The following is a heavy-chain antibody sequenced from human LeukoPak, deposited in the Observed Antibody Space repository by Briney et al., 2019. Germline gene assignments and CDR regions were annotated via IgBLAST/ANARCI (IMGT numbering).Heavy chain of an antibody. J-gene: IGHJ4*02. V-gene: IGHV1-46*01. CDR1: GYTFTSNY. Sequence: ASVKVSCKASGYTFTSNYIHWVRQAPGQGLEWMGMIYPRDGSTSYAQKFQGRVTVTRDTSTSTVHMELSGLRSEDTAVYYCARDQEGFGYWGQGTLVTVSS. CDR3: ARDQEGFGY. CDR2: IYPRDGST.